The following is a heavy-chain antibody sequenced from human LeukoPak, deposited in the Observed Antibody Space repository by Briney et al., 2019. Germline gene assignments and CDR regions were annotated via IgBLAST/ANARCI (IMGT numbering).Heavy chain of an antibody. D-gene: IGHD4-11*01. CDR1: GFTFSSYA. J-gene: IGHJ2*01. CDR2: MSGSIGST. Sequence: PPGGSLRLSCVASGFTFSSYAMSWVRQAPGKGLEWVSVMSGSIGSTYYADAVQGRFTISRDNSKNIVYLQMNSLRAEDTATYYCAKDREDYSAHWYFDLWGRGTLVTVSS. V-gene: IGHV3-23*01. CDR3: AKDREDYSAHWYFDL.